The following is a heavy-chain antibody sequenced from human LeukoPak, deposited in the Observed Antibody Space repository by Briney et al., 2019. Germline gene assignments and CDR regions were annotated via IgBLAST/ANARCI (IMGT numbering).Heavy chain of an antibody. V-gene: IGHV3-11*04. CDR2: ISNSGDNI. CDR3: ARGTRDGYYLFDAFDI. D-gene: IGHD5-24*01. Sequence: PGGSLRLSCAASGFSLSDYYISWIRQAPGKGLQWISYISNSGDNIHYADSVEGRFTISRDNAKNSVYLEMNSLRAEDTAVYYCARGTRDGYYLFDAFDIWGQGTMVTVSS. CDR1: GFSLSDYY. J-gene: IGHJ3*02.